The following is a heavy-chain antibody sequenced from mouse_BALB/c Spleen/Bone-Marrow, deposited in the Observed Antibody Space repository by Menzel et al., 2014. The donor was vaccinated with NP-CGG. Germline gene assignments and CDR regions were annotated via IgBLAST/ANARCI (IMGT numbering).Heavy chain of an antibody. CDR2: IWSDGST. CDR1: GFSLTSYG. D-gene: IGHD1-1*01. V-gene: IGHV2-6-1*01. CDR3: ARCYYGYAMDY. J-gene: IGHJ4*01. Sequence: VQLQQSGPGLVTPSQSLSITCTISGFSLTSYGVHWVRRPPGKGLEWLVVIWSDGSTTYSSAFKSRLSISKDNSKSQVFLKMNSLQTDDTAMYYCARCYYGYAMDYWGQGTSVTVSS.